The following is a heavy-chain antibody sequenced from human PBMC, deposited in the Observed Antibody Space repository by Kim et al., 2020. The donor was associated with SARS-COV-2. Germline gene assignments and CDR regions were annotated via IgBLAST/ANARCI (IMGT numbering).Heavy chain of an antibody. CDR2: IYYSGST. J-gene: IGHJ5*02. V-gene: IGHV4-59*01. D-gene: IGHD6-19*01. Sequence: SETLSLTCTVSGDSINGFYWSWIRQPPGKGLEWIGYIYYSGSTNYNPSLKSRVTISIDTSKNQFSLKLSSVTAADTAVYYCARGEYSTGWYPWFDPWGQGTLVTVPS. CDR1: GDSINGFY. CDR3: ARGEYSTGWYPWFDP.